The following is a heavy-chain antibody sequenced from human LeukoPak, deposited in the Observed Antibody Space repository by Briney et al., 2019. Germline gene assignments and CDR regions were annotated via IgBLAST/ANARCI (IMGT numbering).Heavy chain of an antibody. Sequence: ASVTVSCKASGYTFTSYYMHWVRQAPGQGLEWMGIINPSGGSTSYAQKFQGRVTMTRDTSTSTVYMELSSLRSEDTAVYYCARAPVGATLFDYWGQGTLVTVSS. CDR2: INPSGGST. CDR3: ARAPVGATLFDY. D-gene: IGHD1-26*01. J-gene: IGHJ4*02. V-gene: IGHV1-46*01. CDR1: GYTFTSYY.